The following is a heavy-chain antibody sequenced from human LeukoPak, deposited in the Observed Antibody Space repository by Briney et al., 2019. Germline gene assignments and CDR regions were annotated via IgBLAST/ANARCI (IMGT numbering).Heavy chain of an antibody. V-gene: IGHV4-30-4*08. Sequence: SETLSLTCTVSGGSISSSSYYWGWIRQPPGKGLEWIGYIYYSGSTYYNPSLKSRVTISVDTSKNQFSLKLSSVTAADTAVYYCARARQWDYYYDSSGYSFDYWGQGTLVTVSS. D-gene: IGHD3-22*01. CDR2: IYYSGST. CDR3: ARARQWDYYYDSSGYSFDY. CDR1: GGSISSSSYY. J-gene: IGHJ4*02.